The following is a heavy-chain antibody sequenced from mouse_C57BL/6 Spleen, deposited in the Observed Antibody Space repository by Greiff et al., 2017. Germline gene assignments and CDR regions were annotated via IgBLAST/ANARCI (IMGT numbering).Heavy chain of an antibody. J-gene: IGHJ3*01. CDR3: ARKSLTGQFAY. CDR1: GFTFSDYG. V-gene: IGHV5-17*01. D-gene: IGHD4-1*01. Sequence: EVQLVESGGGLVKPGGSLKLSCAASGFTFSDYGMHWVRQAPEKGLEWVAYISSGSSTIYYADPVKGRFTISRDNAKNTLFLQMTSLRSEDTAMYYCARKSLTGQFAYWGQGTLVTVSA. CDR2: ISSGSSTI.